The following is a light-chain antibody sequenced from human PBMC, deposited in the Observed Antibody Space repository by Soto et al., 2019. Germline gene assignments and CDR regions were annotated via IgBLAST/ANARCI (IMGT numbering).Light chain of an antibody. Sequence: EIVLTQSPGTLSLSPGERATLSCRASQSVSNNNYLAWFQQKPGQAPRLLIYGASTRATGIPDRFSGSGSGTDFTLTISRLEPEDFAVYYCQQYGTPPLTFGGGTKVEIK. CDR2: GAS. V-gene: IGKV3-20*01. J-gene: IGKJ4*01. CDR1: QSVSNNNY. CDR3: QQYGTPPLT.